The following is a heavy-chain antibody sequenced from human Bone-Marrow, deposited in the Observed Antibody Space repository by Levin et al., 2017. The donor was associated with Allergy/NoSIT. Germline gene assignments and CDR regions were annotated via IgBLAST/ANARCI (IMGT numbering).Heavy chain of an antibody. D-gene: IGHD3-16*01. CDR3: VRDLSMGYEESLGY. CDR1: GFTLSSYG. CDR2: TSFDGRNE. V-gene: IGHV3-33*05. Sequence: GGSLRLSCAASGFTLSSYGMHWVRQAPGKGLEWLAFTSFDGRNEYYANSVKGRFTVSRDNSRNTMYLQMNSLTAEDTAVYYCVRDLSMGYEESLGYWGQGTLVTVSS. J-gene: IGHJ1*01.